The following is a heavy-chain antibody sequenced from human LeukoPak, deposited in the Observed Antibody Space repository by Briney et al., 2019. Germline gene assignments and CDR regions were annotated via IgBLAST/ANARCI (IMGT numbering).Heavy chain of an antibody. J-gene: IGHJ4*02. CDR3: ARHGPYDYGDYGDDY. D-gene: IGHD4-17*01. V-gene: IGHV5-51*01. Sequence: GESLKISCKGSGYNFTNYWIGWVRQMPGKGLEWMGIIYPGDSETRYSPSFQGQVTISADKSISTAYLQWSSLKASDTAMYYCARHGPYDYGDYGDDYWGQGTLVTVSS. CDR2: IYPGDSET. CDR1: GYNFTNYW.